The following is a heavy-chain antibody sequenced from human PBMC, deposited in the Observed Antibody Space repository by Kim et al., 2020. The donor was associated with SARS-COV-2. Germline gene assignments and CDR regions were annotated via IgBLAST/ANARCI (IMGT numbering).Heavy chain of an antibody. Sequence: GGSLRLSCAASGFTFSSYWMHWVRQAPGKGLVWVSRINSDGSSTSYADSVKGRFTISRDNAKNTLYLQMNSLRAEDTAVYYCARNVIAAAADAEDYYYYYDYLDVWGKGTTVTVSS. CDR1: GFTFSSYW. D-gene: IGHD6-13*01. V-gene: IGHV3-74*01. CDR2: INSDGSST. J-gene: IGHJ6*03. CDR3: ARNVIAAAADAEDYYYYYDYLDV.